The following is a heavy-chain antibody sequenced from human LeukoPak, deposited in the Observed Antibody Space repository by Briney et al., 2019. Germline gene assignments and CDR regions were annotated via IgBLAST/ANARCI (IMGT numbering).Heavy chain of an antibody. Sequence: PSETLSLTCPVSGGSISNDYWSWIRQPPGKGLEWIGYIYYSGSTNYNPSLKSRVTISVDTSKNQFSLKLSSVTAADTAVYYCARYRSIVAPAPGMYVWGQGTTVTVSS. J-gene: IGHJ6*02. CDR3: ARYRSIVAPAPGMYV. V-gene: IGHV4-59*01. CDR1: GGSISNDY. CDR2: IYYSGST. D-gene: IGHD5-12*01.